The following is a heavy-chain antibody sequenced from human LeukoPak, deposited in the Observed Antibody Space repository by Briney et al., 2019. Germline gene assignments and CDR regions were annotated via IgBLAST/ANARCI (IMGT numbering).Heavy chain of an antibody. Sequence: SETLSLTCTVSGGSISSYYWSWIRQPPGKGLEWIGYIYYSGSTNYNPSLKSRVTISVDTSKNQFSLKLSSVTAADTAVYYCARLGAGPTYYDFWSGYSSFYFDYWGQGTLVTVSS. J-gene: IGHJ4*02. CDR2: IYYSGST. D-gene: IGHD3-3*01. CDR1: GGSISSYY. CDR3: ARLGAGPTYYDFWSGYSSFYFDY. V-gene: IGHV4-59*08.